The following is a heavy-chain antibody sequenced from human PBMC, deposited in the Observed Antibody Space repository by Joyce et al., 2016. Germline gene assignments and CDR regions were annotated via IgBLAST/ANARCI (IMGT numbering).Heavy chain of an antibody. CDR1: GFTFSNYW. D-gene: IGHD2-21*01. J-gene: IGHJ4*02. CDR3: ARGRIRGFYFDF. Sequence: EVQLVESGGGLVQPGGSMRLSCAASGFTFSNYWMTWVRQPPGKGLGWVANIKQDGGDKYYVDSVKGRFTVSRDNAKNSLYLQTSSLRADDTAVYYCARGRIRGFYFDFWGQGTLVTVSS. CDR2: IKQDGGDK. V-gene: IGHV3-7*01.